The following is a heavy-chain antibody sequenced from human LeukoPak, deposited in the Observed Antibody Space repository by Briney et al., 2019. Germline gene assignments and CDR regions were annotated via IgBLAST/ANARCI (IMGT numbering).Heavy chain of an antibody. D-gene: IGHD2-15*01. Sequence: PEGSLRLSCAASGFTFSSYGIHWVRQAPGKGLEWVAFIRYDGSNKYYADSVKGRFTISRDNSKNTLYLQMNSLRAEDTAVYYCARGGGGNPYYFDYWGQGTLVTVSS. J-gene: IGHJ4*02. CDR3: ARGGGGNPYYFDY. V-gene: IGHV3-30*02. CDR2: IRYDGSNK. CDR1: GFTFSSYG.